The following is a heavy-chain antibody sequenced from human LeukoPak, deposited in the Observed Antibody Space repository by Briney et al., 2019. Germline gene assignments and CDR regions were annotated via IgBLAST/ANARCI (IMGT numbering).Heavy chain of an antibody. V-gene: IGHV4-34*01. J-gene: IGHJ5*02. Sequence: SETLSLTCAVYGGSFSGYYWSWIRQPPGKGLECIGEITHSGSTNYNPSLKSRVTISVDTSKNQFSLKLSSVTAADTAVYYCASTSGSNYERPNWFDPWGQGTLVTVSS. CDR2: ITHSGST. D-gene: IGHD1-26*01. CDR1: GGSFSGYY. CDR3: ASTSGSNYERPNWFDP.